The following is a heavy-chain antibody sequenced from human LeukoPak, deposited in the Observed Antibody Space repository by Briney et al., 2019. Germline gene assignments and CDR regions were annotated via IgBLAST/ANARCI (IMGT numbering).Heavy chain of an antibody. CDR3: AGMTTMTTTFFGQFDY. V-gene: IGHV4-39*01. CDR1: GGSISSSSYY. J-gene: IGHJ4*02. D-gene: IGHD4-17*01. CDR2: IYYSGST. Sequence: SETLSLTCTVSGGSISSSSYYWGWIRQPPGKGLEWIGSIYYSGSTYYNPSLKSRVTISVDTSKNQFSLNLNSVTAADTAVYYCAGMTTMTTTFFGQFDYWGQGTLVTVSS.